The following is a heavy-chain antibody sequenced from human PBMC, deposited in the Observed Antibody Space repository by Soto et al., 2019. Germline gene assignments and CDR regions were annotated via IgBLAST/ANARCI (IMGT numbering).Heavy chain of an antibody. Sequence: SETLSLTCTVSGGSISSYYWSWIRQPPGKGLEWIGYIYYSGSTNYNPSLKSRVTISVDTSKNQFSLKLSSVTAADTAVYYCARGLSQYYYYYYGMDVWGQGTTVTVSS. CDR2: IYYSGST. J-gene: IGHJ6*02. V-gene: IGHV4-59*01. CDR1: GGSISSYY. CDR3: ARGLSQYYYYYYGMDV.